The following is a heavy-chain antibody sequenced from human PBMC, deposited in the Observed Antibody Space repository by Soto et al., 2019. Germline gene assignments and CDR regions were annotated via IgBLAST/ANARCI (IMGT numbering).Heavy chain of an antibody. V-gene: IGHV3-23*01. J-gene: IGHJ4*02. CDR2: IGASGDIT. D-gene: IGHD2-21*02. Sequence: EVQLLESGGGLVQPGGSLRLSCAASGFSFTNFAMSWVRQAPGKGLEWVAGIGASGDITWYADSVKGRLSISRDNSKNTLYLQLNSLRFEDTAVYYSAKDDFTDRGDDCFDYWGPGTLVTVSS. CDR3: AKDDFTDRGDDCFDY. CDR1: GFSFTNFA.